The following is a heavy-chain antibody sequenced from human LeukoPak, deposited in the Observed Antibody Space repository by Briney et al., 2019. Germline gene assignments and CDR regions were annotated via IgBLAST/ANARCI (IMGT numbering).Heavy chain of an antibody. CDR3: AKDLYYYDSSGYSYFDY. Sequence: PGGSLRLSCAASGFTFSSYAMSCVRQAPGKGLEWVSAISSSGGSTYYADSVKGRFTISRDNSKNTLYLQMNSLRAEDTAVYYCAKDLYYYDSSGYSYFDYWGQGTLVTVSS. CDR2: ISSSGGST. D-gene: IGHD3-22*01. V-gene: IGHV3-23*01. J-gene: IGHJ4*02. CDR1: GFTFSSYA.